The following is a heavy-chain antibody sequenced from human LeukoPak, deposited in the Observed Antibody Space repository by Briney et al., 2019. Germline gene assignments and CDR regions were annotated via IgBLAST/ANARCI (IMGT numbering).Heavy chain of an antibody. CDR2: ICTDGTT. CDR1: GFTVNSNY. CDR3: ARDRVYGSSRTGAFDI. Sequence: GGSLRLSCAASGFTVNSNYMNWVRQAAGRGLEWVSVICTDGTTYYADSGKGRFSISRDNSKNTLYLQMNTVRAEDTAVYYCARDRVYGSSRTGAFDIWGQGTMVTVSS. J-gene: IGHJ3*02. V-gene: IGHV3-66*01. D-gene: IGHD6-13*01.